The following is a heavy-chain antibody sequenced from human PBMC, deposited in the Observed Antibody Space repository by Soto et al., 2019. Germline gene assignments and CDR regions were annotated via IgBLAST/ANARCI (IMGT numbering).Heavy chain of an antibody. CDR3: AVVTTNYYYYGMDV. CDR2: MNPNSGNT. J-gene: IGHJ6*02. V-gene: IGHV1-8*01. Sequence: ASVKVSCKASGYTFTSYDINWVRQATGQGLEWMGWMNPNSGNTGYAQKFQGRVTMTRNTSISTAYMELSSLRSEDTAVYYCAVVTTNYYYYGMDVWGQGTTVTVSS. CDR1: GYTFTSYD. D-gene: IGHD4-4*01.